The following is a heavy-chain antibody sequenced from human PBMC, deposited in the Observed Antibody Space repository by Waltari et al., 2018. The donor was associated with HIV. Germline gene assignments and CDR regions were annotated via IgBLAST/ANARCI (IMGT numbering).Heavy chain of an antibody. CDR2: TRSKVNGYPT. D-gene: IGHD2-2*01. Sequence: VQLVESGGGLVAPGESLGLSGAPSGLSLRVYSSDLVRQAPGKGLEWIGRTRSKVNGYPTEYAASVRGRFTMLRDDSSNALFLQMNSLKREAPAVYYCFRGPQVGQYYSGLDVWGRGTTVTVSS. V-gene: IGHV3-72*01. CDR1: GLSLRVYS. CDR3: FRGPQVGQYYSGLDV. J-gene: IGHJ6*02.